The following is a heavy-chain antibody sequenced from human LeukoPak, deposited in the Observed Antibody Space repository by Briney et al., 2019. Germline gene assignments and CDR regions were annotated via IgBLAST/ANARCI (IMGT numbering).Heavy chain of an antibody. CDR3: ARDGLYTSGYSYFDY. CDR1: GASISSYH. CDR2: IYISGST. V-gene: IGHV4-4*07. D-gene: IGHD2-15*01. Sequence: KSSETLSLTCTVSGASISSYHWSWIRQPAGKGLDWIGRIYISGSTNYNPSLKSRVTMSIDTSKNQFSLKLRSVAAADTAVYYCARDGLYTSGYSYFDYWGQGTLVTVSS. J-gene: IGHJ4*02.